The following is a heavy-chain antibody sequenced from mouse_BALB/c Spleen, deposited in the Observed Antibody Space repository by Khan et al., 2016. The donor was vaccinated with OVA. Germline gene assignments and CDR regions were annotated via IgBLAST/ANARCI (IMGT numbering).Heavy chain of an antibody. J-gene: IGHJ2*01. Sequence: VQLQQSGTVLARPGASVKMSCKASGYSFTSYWMHWVKQRPGQGLEWIGTIYPGNSDTRYNQKFKGKAKLTAVTSASTAYMELSSLTNEDSAVYSCARSYDSYYFDYWGQGTTLTVSS. CDR2: IYPGNSDT. CDR3: ARSYDSYYFDY. V-gene: IGHV1-5*01. D-gene: IGHD2-4*01. CDR1: GYSFTSYW.